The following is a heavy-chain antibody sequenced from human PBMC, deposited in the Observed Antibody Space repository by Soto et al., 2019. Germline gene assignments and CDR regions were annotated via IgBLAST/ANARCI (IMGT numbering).Heavy chain of an antibody. CDR3: ARDLTMVRGVTSWFDP. D-gene: IGHD3-10*01. CDR1: GYTFTSYG. J-gene: IGHJ5*02. Sequence: AASVKVSCKASGYTFTSYGISWVRQAPGQGLEWMGWISAYNGNTNYAQKLQGRVTMTTDTSTSTAYMELRSLRSDDTAVYYCARDLTMVRGVTSWFDPWGQGTLVTVSS. CDR2: ISAYNGNT. V-gene: IGHV1-18*01.